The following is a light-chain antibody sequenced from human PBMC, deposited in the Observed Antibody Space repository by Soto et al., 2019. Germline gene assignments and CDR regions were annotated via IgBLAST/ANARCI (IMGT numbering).Light chain of an antibody. J-gene: IGLJ2*01. CDR3: LLSYSGAREV. Sequence: QAVVTQEPSLTVSPGGTVTLTCGSSTGAVTSGHYPYWFQQKPGQAPRTLIYDTSNKHSWTPARFPGSLLGGKAALTLSGAQPEDEAEYYCLLSYSGAREVFGGGTKVTVL. CDR2: DTS. CDR1: TGAVTSGHY. V-gene: IGLV7-46*01.